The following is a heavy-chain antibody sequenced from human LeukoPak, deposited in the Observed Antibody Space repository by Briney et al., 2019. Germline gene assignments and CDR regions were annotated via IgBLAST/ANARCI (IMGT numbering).Heavy chain of an antibody. CDR2: ISGSGGST. V-gene: IGHV3-23*01. D-gene: IGHD2-15*01. CDR1: GFTFSSYA. Sequence: PGGSLRLSCAASGFTFSSYAMSWVRQAPGKGLEWVSAISGSGGSTYYADSVKGRFTISRDNSKNTLYLQMNSLRAEDTAVYYCARGHCSGGSCYSDYYYYGMDVWGQGTTVTVSS. J-gene: IGHJ6*02. CDR3: ARGHCSGGSCYSDYYYYGMDV.